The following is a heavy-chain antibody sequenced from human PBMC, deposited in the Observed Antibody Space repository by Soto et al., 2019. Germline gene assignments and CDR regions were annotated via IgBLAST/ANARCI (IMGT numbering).Heavy chain of an antibody. Sequence: PSETLPLTCTVSGGSIISYYWSWIRQPPGKGPEWIGYIYFRGTTNYNPSLKSRVTMSADTSKNQFSLKLNSVTAADTAVYYCARMNYYDTSGYPFDYWGQGMMVTVS. D-gene: IGHD3-22*01. V-gene: IGHV4-59*01. CDR3: ARMNYYDTSGYPFDY. J-gene: IGHJ4*02. CDR1: GGSIISYY. CDR2: IYFRGTT.